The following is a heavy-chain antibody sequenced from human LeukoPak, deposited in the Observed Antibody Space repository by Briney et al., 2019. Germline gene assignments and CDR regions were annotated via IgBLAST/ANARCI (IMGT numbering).Heavy chain of an antibody. V-gene: IGHV3-33*01. CDR3: ARDLPVHYYILTVLFDY. D-gene: IGHD3-9*01. J-gene: IGHJ4*02. CDR1: GFTFSSYG. CDR2: IWYDGSNK. Sequence: GRSLRLSCAASGFTFSSYGMHWVRQAPGKGLEWVAVIWYDGSNKYYADSVKGRFTISRDNSKNTLYLQMNSLRAEDTAVYYCARDLPVHYYILTVLFDYWGQGTLVTVSS.